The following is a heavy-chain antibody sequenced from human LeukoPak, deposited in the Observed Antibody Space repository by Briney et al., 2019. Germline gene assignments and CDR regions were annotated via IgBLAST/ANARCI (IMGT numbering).Heavy chain of an antibody. CDR3: ARAVEALAVTTYFQH. D-gene: IGHD4-17*01. V-gene: IGHV1-8*01. CDR1: GYTFTSYD. CDR2: MNPNSGNT. J-gene: IGHJ1*01. Sequence: GASVKVSCKASGYTFTSYDINWVRQATGQGLEWMGWMNPNSGNTGYAQKFQGRVTMTRDTSTSTVYMELSSLRSEDTAVYYCARAVEALAVTTYFQHWGQGTLVTVSS.